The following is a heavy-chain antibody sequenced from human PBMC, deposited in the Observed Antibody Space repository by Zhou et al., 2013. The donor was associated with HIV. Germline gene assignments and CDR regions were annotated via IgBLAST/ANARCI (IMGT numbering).Heavy chain of an antibody. D-gene: IGHD6-13*01. V-gene: IGHV1-69*12. CDR1: GGTFSSYA. CDR3: ARGLFRAAAGTKSDAFDI. CDR2: IIPIFGTA. Sequence: QVQLVQSGAEVKKPGSSVKVSCKASGGTFSSYAISWVRQAPGQGLEWMGGIIPIFGTANYAQKFQGRVTITADESTSTAYMELSSLRSEDTAVYYCARGLFRAAAGTKSDAFDIWGQGTMVTVSS. J-gene: IGHJ3*02.